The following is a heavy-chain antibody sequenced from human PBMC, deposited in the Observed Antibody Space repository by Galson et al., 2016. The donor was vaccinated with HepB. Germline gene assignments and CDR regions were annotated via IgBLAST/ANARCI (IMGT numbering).Heavy chain of an antibody. CDR2: IQSKTDGGAA. J-gene: IGHJ4*02. CDR1: GFTFKNAW. Sequence: SLRLSCAASGFTFKNAWMTWVRQTPGKGLEWLGRIQSKTDGGAADYASPVKGRFTISRDDSKNTVFLQMNSLKIDGTAVYYCGTVTLGFWGQGTLVTVSS. V-gene: IGHV3-15*01. D-gene: IGHD3-10*01. CDR3: GTVTLGF.